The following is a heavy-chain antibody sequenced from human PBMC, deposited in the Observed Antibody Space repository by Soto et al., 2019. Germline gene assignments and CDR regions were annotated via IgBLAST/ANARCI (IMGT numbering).Heavy chain of an antibody. CDR3: ARGSSGWYVRWTEPFDY. V-gene: IGHV3-30*14. J-gene: IGHJ4*02. CDR2: ISFEGNHI. D-gene: IGHD6-19*01. CDR1: GFLFSSGT. Sequence: QVQLVESGGGVVQPGRSLTLSCASSGFLFSSGTLNWVRQAPGKGLEWVAIISFEGNHIFYADSVKGRFTISRDNSNKTLFLQMTSLRPEDTAAYYWARGSSGWYVRWTEPFDYWGQGTLVTDSS.